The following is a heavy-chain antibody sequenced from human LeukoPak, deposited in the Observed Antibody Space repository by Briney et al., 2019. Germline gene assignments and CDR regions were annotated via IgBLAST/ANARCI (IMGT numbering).Heavy chain of an antibody. Sequence: PSETLSLTCAVSGYSISSGYYWGWIRQPPGKGLEWIGSIYHSGSTYYNPSLKSRVTISVDTSKNQFSLKLRSVTAADTAVYYCARRGLYCSSTSCYGLWTDYWGQGTLVTVSS. D-gene: IGHD2-2*01. V-gene: IGHV4-38-2*01. CDR3: ARRGLYCSSTSCYGLWTDY. CDR2: IYHSGST. CDR1: GYSISSGYY. J-gene: IGHJ4*02.